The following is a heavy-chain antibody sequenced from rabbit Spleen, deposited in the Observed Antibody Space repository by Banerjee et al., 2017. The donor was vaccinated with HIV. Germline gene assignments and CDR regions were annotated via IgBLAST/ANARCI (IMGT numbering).Heavy chain of an antibody. CDR2: IAGSSSGFT. V-gene: IGHV1S40*01. Sequence: QSLEESGGGLVKPGASLTLTCKASGFSFNSGYDMCWVRQAPGKGLEWISCIAGSSSGFTYSATWAKGRFTCSKTSSTTVTLQMTSLTVADTATYFCARDLTGVIGWNFGWWGQGTLVTVS. J-gene: IGHJ4*01. D-gene: IGHD1-1*01. CDR1: GFSFNSGYD. CDR3: ARDLTGVIGWNFGW.